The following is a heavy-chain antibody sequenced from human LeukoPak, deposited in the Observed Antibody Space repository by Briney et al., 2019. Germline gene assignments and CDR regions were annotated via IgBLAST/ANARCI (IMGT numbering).Heavy chain of an antibody. CDR2: IIPILGIA. CDR3: AILPEIVVVPAAIDY. D-gene: IGHD2-2*01. J-gene: IGHJ4*02. Sequence: GSSVKVSCKASGGTFSSYAIGWVRQAPGQGLEWMGRIIPILGIANYAQKFQGRVTITADKSTSTAYMELSSLRSEDTAVYYCAILPEIVVVPAAIDYWGQGTLVTVSS. CDR1: GGTFSSYA. V-gene: IGHV1-69*04.